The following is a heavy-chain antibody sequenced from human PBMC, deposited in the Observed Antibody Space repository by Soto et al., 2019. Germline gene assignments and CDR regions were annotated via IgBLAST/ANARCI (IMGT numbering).Heavy chain of an antibody. CDR3: ARVSGSYYNNWFDP. Sequence: SETLSLTCTVSGGSISNYYWSWIRQPPGKGLEWIAYIYYSGSTNYNPSLKSRVTISVDTSKNQFSLKLSSVTAADTAVYYCARVSGSYYNNWFDPWGQGTLVTVSS. J-gene: IGHJ5*02. CDR2: IYYSGST. D-gene: IGHD3-10*01. CDR1: GGSISNYY. V-gene: IGHV4-59*08.